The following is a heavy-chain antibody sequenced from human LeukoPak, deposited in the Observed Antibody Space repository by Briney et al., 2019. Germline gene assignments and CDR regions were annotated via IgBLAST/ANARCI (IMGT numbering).Heavy chain of an antibody. CDR1: CGSISSGGYY. Sequence: SQTLSLTCTVSCGSISSGGYYWSWIRQHPGKGLEWIGYIYYSGSTYYNPSLKSRVTISVDTSKNQFSLKLSSVTAADTAVYYCARIGGVINNWFDPWGQGTLVTVSS. CDR2: IYYSGST. CDR3: ARIGGVINNWFDP. V-gene: IGHV4-31*03. D-gene: IGHD3-16*02. J-gene: IGHJ5*02.